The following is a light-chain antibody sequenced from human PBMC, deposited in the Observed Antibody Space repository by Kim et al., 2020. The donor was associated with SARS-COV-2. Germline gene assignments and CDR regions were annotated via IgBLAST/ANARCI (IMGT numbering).Light chain of an antibody. CDR1: QSVSGRH. Sequence: SPGERATLSCRASQSVSGRHLAWYQQKPGQTPRILIYDASSRVTGISDRFSGSGSGTDFTLTISRLQPEDFAVYYCQQYAASPFTFGGGTKVDIK. CDR2: DAS. CDR3: QQYAASPFT. J-gene: IGKJ4*01. V-gene: IGKV3-20*01.